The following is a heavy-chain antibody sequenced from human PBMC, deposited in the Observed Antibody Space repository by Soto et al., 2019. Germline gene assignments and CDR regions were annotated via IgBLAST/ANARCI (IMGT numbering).Heavy chain of an antibody. CDR1: GFNFNIYS. CDR2: MTSDSKTI. V-gene: IGHV3-48*01. D-gene: IGHD3-10*01. J-gene: IGHJ3*01. Sequence: GGSLRLSCVASGFNFNIYSMNWVRQAPGKGLEWVSYMTSDSKTIHYADSVKGRFTISRENAKNSVFLQMNSLRGEDTAVYYCTRGVSYGFAVWGQGTMVPVSS. CDR3: TRGVSYGFAV.